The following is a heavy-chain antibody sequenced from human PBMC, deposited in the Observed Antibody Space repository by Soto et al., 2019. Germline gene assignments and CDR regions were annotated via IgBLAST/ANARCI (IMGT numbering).Heavy chain of an antibody. CDR2: ISSSSSYI. J-gene: IGHJ6*02. Sequence: EVQLVESGGGLVKPGGSLRLSCAASGFTFSSYSMNWVRQAPGKGLEWVSSISSSSSYIYYADSVKGRFTISRDNAKNSLYLQMNSLRAEDTAVYYCAREPGKGYYGMDVWGQGTTVTVSS. CDR3: AREPGKGYYGMDV. D-gene: IGHD6-13*01. CDR1: GFTFSSYS. V-gene: IGHV3-21*01.